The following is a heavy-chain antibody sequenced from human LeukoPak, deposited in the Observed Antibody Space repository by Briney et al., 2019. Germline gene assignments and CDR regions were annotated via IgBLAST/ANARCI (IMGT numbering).Heavy chain of an antibody. V-gene: IGHV4-34*01. CDR3: ARVVGRWEFDY. J-gene: IGHJ4*02. CDR1: GGSFSGYY. D-gene: IGHD5-24*01. CDR2: INHSGST. Sequence: SETLSLTCAVYGGSFSGYYWSWIRQPPGKGLEWIGEINHSGSTNYNPSLKSRVTISVDTSKNQFSLKLSSVTAADTAVYYCARVVGRWEFDYWGQGTLVTVSS.